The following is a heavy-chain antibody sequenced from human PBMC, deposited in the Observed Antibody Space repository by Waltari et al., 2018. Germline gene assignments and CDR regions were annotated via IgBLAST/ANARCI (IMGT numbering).Heavy chain of an antibody. D-gene: IGHD6-19*01. V-gene: IGHV4-34*01. CDR2: INHSGST. CDR3: ARAPGACRGCGI. J-gene: IGHJ3*02. Sequence: QVQLQQWGAGLLKPSETLSLTCAVYGGSFRGYYWSWIRQPPGKGLEWIGEINHSGSTNYNPSLKSRVTISVDTSKNQFSLKLSSVTAADTAVYYCARAPGACRGCGIWGQGTMVTVSS. CDR1: GGSFRGYY.